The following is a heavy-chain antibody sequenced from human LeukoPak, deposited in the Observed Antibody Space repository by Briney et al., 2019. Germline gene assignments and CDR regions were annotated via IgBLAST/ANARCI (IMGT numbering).Heavy chain of an antibody. Sequence: KCGASLQISCKSSGSTFITYWIGWVRQMPGKGLEWMGIIYPGDSNTRYSPSFQGQVTISADKSITTAYLQWNSLKASDTAMYYCARPDDYGGKPSAFDIWGQGTMVTVSS. D-gene: IGHD4-23*01. CDR1: GSTFITYW. CDR3: ARPDDYGGKPSAFDI. J-gene: IGHJ3*02. CDR2: IYPGDSNT. V-gene: IGHV5-51*01.